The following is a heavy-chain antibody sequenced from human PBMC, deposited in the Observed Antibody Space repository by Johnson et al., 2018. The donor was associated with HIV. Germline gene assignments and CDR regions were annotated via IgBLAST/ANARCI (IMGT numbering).Heavy chain of an antibody. D-gene: IGHD3-16*01. CDR1: GFTFSDHY. Sequence: QVQLVESGGGLVKPGGSLRLSCAGSGFTFSDHYMSWVRQAPGKGLEWVSFISSSGSTIYYSDSVKGRFTISRDNAKNSLYLQMNSLRAEDTAVYYCARDKGWGTFDIWGQGTMVTVSS. CDR3: ARDKGWGTFDI. CDR2: ISSSGSTI. V-gene: IGHV3-11*04. J-gene: IGHJ3*02.